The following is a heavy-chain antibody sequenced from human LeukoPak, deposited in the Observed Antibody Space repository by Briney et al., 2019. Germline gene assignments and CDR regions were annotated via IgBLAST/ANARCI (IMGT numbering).Heavy chain of an antibody. CDR3: ARVDTAMTGAFDI. Sequence: SETLSLTCTVSGGSISSGGYYWGWIRQHPGKGLEWIGYIYYSGSTYYNPSLKSRVTISVDTSKNQFSLKLSSVTAADTAVYYCARVDTAMTGAFDIWGQGTMVTVSS. D-gene: IGHD5-18*01. CDR1: GGSISSGGYY. V-gene: IGHV4-31*03. CDR2: IYYSGST. J-gene: IGHJ3*02.